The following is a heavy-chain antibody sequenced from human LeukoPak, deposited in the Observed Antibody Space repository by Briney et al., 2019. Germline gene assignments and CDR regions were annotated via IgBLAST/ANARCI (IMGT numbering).Heavy chain of an antibody. Sequence: ASVKVSCKASGYTFTSYGISWVRQAPGQGLEWMGWISAYNGNTNYAQKFQGRVTITADESTSTAYMELSSLRSEDTAVYYCARDRAIFGVVITPGKNWFDPWGQGTLVTVSS. J-gene: IGHJ5*02. CDR1: GYTFTSYG. D-gene: IGHD3-3*01. CDR2: ISAYNGNT. CDR3: ARDRAIFGVVITPGKNWFDP. V-gene: IGHV1-18*01.